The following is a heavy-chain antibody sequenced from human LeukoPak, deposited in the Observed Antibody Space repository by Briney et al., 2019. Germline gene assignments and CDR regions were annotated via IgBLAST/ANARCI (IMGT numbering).Heavy chain of an antibody. V-gene: IGHV1-2*04. Sequence: ASVKVSCKASGYTFTGYYMHWVRQAPGQGLEWMGRINPNSGGTNYAQKFQGWVTMTRDTSISTAYMELSRLRSDDTAVYYCARGPSYGDYVDYWGQGTLVTVSS. CDR1: GYTFTGYY. D-gene: IGHD4-17*01. CDR2: INPNSGGT. CDR3: ARGPSYGDYVDY. J-gene: IGHJ4*02.